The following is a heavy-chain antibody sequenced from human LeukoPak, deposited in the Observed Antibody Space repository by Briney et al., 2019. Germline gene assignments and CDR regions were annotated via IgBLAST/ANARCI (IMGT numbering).Heavy chain of an antibody. V-gene: IGHV1-18*01. D-gene: IGHD5-12*01. CDR2: ISAYNGNT. Sequence: GASVKVSCKASGGTFSSYAISWVRQAPGQGLEWMGWISAYNGNTNYAQKLQGRVTMTTDTSTSTAYMELRSLRSDDTAVYYCATQGYSGYDRRPFDYWGQGTLVTVSS. CDR3: ATQGYSGYDRRPFDY. J-gene: IGHJ4*02. CDR1: GGTFSSYA.